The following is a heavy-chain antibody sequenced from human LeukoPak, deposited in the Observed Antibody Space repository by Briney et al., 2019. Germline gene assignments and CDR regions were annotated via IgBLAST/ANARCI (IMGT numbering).Heavy chain of an antibody. D-gene: IGHD5/OR15-5a*01. CDR2: ISSSGSTI. Sequence: GGSLRLSCAASGFTFSDYYMSWIRQAPGKGLEWVSYISSSGSTIYYADSVKGRFTISRDNAKNSLYLQMNSPRAEDTAVYYCAKLSTALRHLGPFDYWGQGTLVTVSS. V-gene: IGHV3-11*01. CDR3: AKLSTALRHLGPFDY. J-gene: IGHJ4*02. CDR1: GFTFSDYY.